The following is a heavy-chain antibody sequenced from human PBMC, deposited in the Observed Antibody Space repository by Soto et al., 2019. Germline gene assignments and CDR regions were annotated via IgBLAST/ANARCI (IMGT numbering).Heavy chain of an antibody. J-gene: IGHJ6*02. Sequence: EKQLVQSGAEVKKPGESLKISCEGSGYIFTSYWIAWVRQMPGKGLEWMGMIYPGDSDTRYSPSFQGQVTISADKSINTVYLQWSSLKASDTAIYYCARFGRNFYKTGDVWGQGTTVIVSS. D-gene: IGHD3-10*01. V-gene: IGHV5-51*01. CDR3: ARFGRNFYKTGDV. CDR2: IYPGDSDT. CDR1: GYIFTSYW.